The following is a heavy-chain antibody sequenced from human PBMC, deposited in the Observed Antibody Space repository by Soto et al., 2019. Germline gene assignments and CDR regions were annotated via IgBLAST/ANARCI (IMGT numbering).Heavy chain of an antibody. J-gene: IGHJ4*02. V-gene: IGHV1-3*01. CDR3: ARVGVVIIGYYFDY. CDR1: GYTFTSYA. CDR2: INAGNGNT. D-gene: IGHD3-3*01. Sequence: ASVKVSCKASGYTFTSYAMHWVRQAPGQRLEWMGWINAGNGNTKYSQKFQGRVTITRDTSASTAYMELSSLRSEDTAVYYCARVGVVIIGYYFDYWGQGTLVTVSS.